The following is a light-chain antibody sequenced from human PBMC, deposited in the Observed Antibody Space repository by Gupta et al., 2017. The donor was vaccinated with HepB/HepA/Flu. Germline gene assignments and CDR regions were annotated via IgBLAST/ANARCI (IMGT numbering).Light chain of an antibody. CDR3: QQYGSSPRGT. Sequence: EIVLTQSPGTLSLSPGERATLSCRASQSVSSSYLAWYQQKPGQAPRLLIYGASSRATGIPDRFSGSGSGTDFTLTISRREPEDFAVYYCQQYGSSPRGTFGQGTXVEIK. J-gene: IGKJ1*01. CDR2: GAS. V-gene: IGKV3-20*01. CDR1: QSVSSSY.